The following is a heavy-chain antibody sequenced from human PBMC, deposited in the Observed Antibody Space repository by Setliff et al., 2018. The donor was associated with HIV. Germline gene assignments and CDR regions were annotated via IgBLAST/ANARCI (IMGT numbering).Heavy chain of an antibody. D-gene: IGHD3-16*01. J-gene: IGHJ3*02. CDR3: ARRGGDNRAGFDM. CDR1: GHSITSYW. V-gene: IGHV5-51*01. Sequence: PGESLRISCKGSGHSITSYWIGWVRQMPGKGLEWKGTIYPGDSDTRYSPSFRGQVTMSADKSISTVYLQWSSLKASDTAMYYCARRGGDNRAGFDMWGQGTMVTVS. CDR2: IYPGDSDT.